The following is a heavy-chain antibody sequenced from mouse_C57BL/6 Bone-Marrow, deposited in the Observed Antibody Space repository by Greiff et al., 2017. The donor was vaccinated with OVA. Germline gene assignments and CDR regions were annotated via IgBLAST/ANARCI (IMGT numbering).Heavy chain of an antibody. V-gene: IGHV1-4*01. Sequence: QVQLKQSGAELARPGASVKMSCKASGYTFTSYTMHWVKQRPGQGLEWIGYINPSSGYTKYNQKFKDKATLTADKSSSTAYMQLSSLTSEDSAVYYCARRAYPYGSSPYYFDYWGQGTTLTVSA. CDR3: ARRAYPYGSSPYYFDY. CDR1: GYTFTSYT. CDR2: INPSSGYT. J-gene: IGHJ2*01. D-gene: IGHD1-1*01.